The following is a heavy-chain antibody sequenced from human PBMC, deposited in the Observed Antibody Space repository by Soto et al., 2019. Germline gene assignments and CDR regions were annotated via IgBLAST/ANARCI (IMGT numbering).Heavy chain of an antibody. D-gene: IGHD6-13*01. CDR2: IYYTGIT. V-gene: IGHV4-31*03. J-gene: IGHJ5*02. CDR3: ATGTSGWFAS. Sequence: QVQLQESGPGLVKPSQTLSLTCSVSGGSIRRDSYYWTWIRQHPGKGLEWIGYIYYTGITHYSPSLTTRVTISDETSNSQFSLNLISVTAAATAVYYCATGTSGWFASWGQGTLVTVSS. CDR1: GGSIRRDSYY.